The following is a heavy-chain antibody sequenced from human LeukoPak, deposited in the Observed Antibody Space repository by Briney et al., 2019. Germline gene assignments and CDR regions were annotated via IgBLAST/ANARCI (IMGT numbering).Heavy chain of an antibody. V-gene: IGHV4-59*08. J-gene: IGHJ4*02. CDR3: ARLTPTYYYGSGSYHKGGAIDY. Sequence: PSETLSLTCTVSGGSISSYYWSWIRQPPGKGLEWIGYIYYSGSTNYNPSLKSRVTISVDTSKNQFSLKLNSVTAADTAVYYCARLTPTYYYGSGSYHKGGAIDYWGQGTLVTVSS. CDR2: IYYSGST. CDR1: GGSISSYY. D-gene: IGHD3-10*01.